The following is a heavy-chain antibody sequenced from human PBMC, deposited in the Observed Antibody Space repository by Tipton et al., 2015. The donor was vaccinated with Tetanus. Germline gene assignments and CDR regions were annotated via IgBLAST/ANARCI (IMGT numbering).Heavy chain of an antibody. CDR1: GFTFDDYA. CDR3: ARINYFYYAMDV. CDR2: ISWNSGSI. V-gene: IGHV3-9*01. D-gene: IGHD2/OR15-2a*01. Sequence: SLRLSCAASGFTFDDYAMHWARQAPGKGLEWVSSISWNSGSIGYADSVKGRFTVSRDNAENSLYLQMNSLRAEDTALYHCARINYFYYAMDVWGQGTTVTVSS. J-gene: IGHJ6*02.